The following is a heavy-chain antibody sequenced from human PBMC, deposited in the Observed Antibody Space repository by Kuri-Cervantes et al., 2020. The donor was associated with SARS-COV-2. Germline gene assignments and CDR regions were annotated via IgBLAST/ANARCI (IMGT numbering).Heavy chain of an antibody. CDR2: ISAYNLKT. Sequence: ASVKVSCKASGYIFTSYGISWVRQAPGQGLEWMGWISAYNLKTIYAQKVQGRVTMTVDTSTDTAFMEVRSLRSDDTAVYYCARDRWDAILDYWGQGTLVTVSS. J-gene: IGHJ4*02. CDR3: ARDRWDAILDY. V-gene: IGHV1-18*04. CDR1: GYIFTSYG. D-gene: IGHD1-26*01.